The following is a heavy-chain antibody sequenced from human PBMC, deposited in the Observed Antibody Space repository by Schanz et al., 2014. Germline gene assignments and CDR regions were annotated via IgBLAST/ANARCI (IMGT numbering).Heavy chain of an antibody. Sequence: QVQLVQSGSELKKPGASVKVSFNSSLYTFTIFSINFFLHSPLQGLEWMGLINTNNGDPTYAQGFTGRFVFSLDTSVSTAYLQISSLKAEDTAVYYCARGGVVVVTAALNWFDPWGQGTLVTVSS. CDR2: INTNNGDP. D-gene: IGHD2-15*01. J-gene: IGHJ5*02. CDR1: LYTFTIFS. V-gene: IGHV7-4-1*02. CDR3: ARGGVVVVTAALNWFDP.